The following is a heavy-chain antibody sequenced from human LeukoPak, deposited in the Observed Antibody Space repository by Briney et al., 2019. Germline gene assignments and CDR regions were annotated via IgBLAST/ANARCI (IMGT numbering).Heavy chain of an antibody. D-gene: IGHD4-11*01. Sequence: SETLSLTCTVSGGSISSYYWSRIRQPPGKGLEWIGYIYYSGSTNYNPSLKSRVTISVDTSKNQFSLKLSSVTAADTAVYYCARASGDYSNYGYDYFDYWGQGTLVTVSS. J-gene: IGHJ4*02. CDR3: ARASGDYSNYGYDYFDY. CDR2: IYYSGST. V-gene: IGHV4-59*01. CDR1: GGSISSYY.